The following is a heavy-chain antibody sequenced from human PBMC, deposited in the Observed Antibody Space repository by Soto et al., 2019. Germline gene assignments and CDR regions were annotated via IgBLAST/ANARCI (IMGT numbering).Heavy chain of an antibody. CDR2: ISTYSSNT. CDR1: GYTFTTYG. Sequence: ASVKVSCKTSGYTFTTYGISWVRQAPGQGLEWMGWISTYSSNTNSAQNLQGRVTMTIDTSTSTAYMELRSLRSDDTAIYYCAREYCSRKPQEFADGAQGTQVTV. J-gene: IGHJ4*02. CDR3: AREYCSRKPQEFAD. D-gene: IGHD3-10*01. V-gene: IGHV1-18*04.